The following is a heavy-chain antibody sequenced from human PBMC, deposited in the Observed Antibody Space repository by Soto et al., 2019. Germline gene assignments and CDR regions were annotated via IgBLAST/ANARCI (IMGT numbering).Heavy chain of an antibody. Sequence: SETLSLTCTVSGGSISSGDYYWSWIRQPPGKGLEWIGYIYYSGSTYYNPSLKSRVTISVDTSKNQFSLKLSSVTAADTAVYYCARAHDLNLFDEPYFDYWGQGTLVTAPQ. CDR1: GGSISSGDYY. V-gene: IGHV4-30-4*01. J-gene: IGHJ4*02. CDR3: ARAHDLNLFDEPYFDY. CDR2: IYYSGST. D-gene: IGHD3-3*01.